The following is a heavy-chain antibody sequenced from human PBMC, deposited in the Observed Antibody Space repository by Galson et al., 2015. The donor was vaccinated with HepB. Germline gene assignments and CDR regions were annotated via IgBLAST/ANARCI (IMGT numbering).Heavy chain of an antibody. Sequence: LSCAASGFAFSTYTMNWVRQAPGKGLEWVSSITSSGSYIYYTDSVKGRFTISRDNAKNSLYLQMNSLRAEDTAVYYCAGNSGGNYWGQGTLVTVSS. CDR1: GFAFSTYT. D-gene: IGHD1-7*01. CDR2: ITSSGSYI. V-gene: IGHV3-21*01. CDR3: AGNSGGNY. J-gene: IGHJ4*02.